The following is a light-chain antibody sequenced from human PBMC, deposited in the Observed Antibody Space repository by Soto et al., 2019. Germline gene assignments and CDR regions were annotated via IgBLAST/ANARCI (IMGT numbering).Light chain of an antibody. V-gene: IGKV1-9*01. CDR3: QQLNVYPST. Sequence: IQLTQSPSSLSASVRYRVTITCLASQGISNYLGWYQQKPGKAPKLLIYAASTLQTGVPSRFSGGGSGTDFTLTITSLQPEDFATYYCQQLNVYPSTFGGGTKVDIK. CDR1: QGISNY. J-gene: IGKJ4*01. CDR2: AAS.